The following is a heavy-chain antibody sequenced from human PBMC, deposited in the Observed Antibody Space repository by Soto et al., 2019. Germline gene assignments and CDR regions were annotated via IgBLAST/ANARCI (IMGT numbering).Heavy chain of an antibody. D-gene: IGHD2-2*01. Sequence: QVQLVQSGAEVKKPGASVKVSCKASGYTFTGYYIHWVRQAPGQGLEWMGGINPNSGASNYAQKFQGRVTMTRDTSISTGYMGLSRLRSDDTAVYYCARYCSSTSCQFDPWGQGTLVTVSS. CDR2: INPNSGAS. CDR1: GYTFTGYY. CDR3: ARYCSSTSCQFDP. V-gene: IGHV1-2*02. J-gene: IGHJ5*02.